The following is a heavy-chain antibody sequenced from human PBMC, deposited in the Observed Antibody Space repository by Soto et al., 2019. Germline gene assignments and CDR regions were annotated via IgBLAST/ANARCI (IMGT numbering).Heavy chain of an antibody. D-gene: IGHD3-10*01. CDR2: IYHSGST. J-gene: IGHJ4*02. V-gene: IGHV4-4*02. Sequence: PSETLSLTCAVSGGSINSRYWRSWVRQSPGKGLEWIGEIYHSGSTNYNPSLKSRVTISVDKSKNQFSLNLSSVTAADTAVYYCARDQNGSGNYYTRYFDYWGQGTLVT. CDR3: ARDQNGSGNYYTRYFDY. CDR1: GGSINSRYW.